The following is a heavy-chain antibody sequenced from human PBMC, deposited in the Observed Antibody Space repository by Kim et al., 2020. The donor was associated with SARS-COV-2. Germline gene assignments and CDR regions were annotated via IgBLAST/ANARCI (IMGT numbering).Heavy chain of an antibody. V-gene: IGHV4-39*01. CDR3: ARQLAACTLGRSSNCYLESGSFDY. J-gene: IGHJ4*02. CDR2: ISYSGAT. D-gene: IGHD1-1*01. CDR1: SGSIRNSNYY. Sequence: SETLSLTCTVSSGSIRNSNYYWGWIRQAPGKGLEWIGSISYSGATYSNPSLKSRVTLFVYTSSNQFSLNLNSVTAADTSIYYCARQLAACTLGRSSNCYLESGSFDYWGQGTLVTVPS.